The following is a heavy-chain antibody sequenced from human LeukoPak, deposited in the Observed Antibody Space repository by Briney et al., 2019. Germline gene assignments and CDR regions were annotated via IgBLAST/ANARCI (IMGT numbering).Heavy chain of an antibody. D-gene: IGHD3-10*01. V-gene: IGHV4-39*07. CDR1: GGSISSSSYY. CDR3: ARETMVLLWFGDQKNYGMDV. J-gene: IGHJ6*02. Sequence: SETLSLTCTVSGGSISSSSYYWGWIRQPPGKGLEWIGSIYYSGSTYYNPSLKSRVTISVDTSKNQFSLKLSSVTAADTAVYYCARETMVLLWFGDQKNYGMDVWGQGTTVTVSS. CDR2: IYYSGST.